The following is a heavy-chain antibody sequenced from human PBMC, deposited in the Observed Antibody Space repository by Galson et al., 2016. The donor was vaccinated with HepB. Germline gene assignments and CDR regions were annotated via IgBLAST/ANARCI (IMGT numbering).Heavy chain of an antibody. CDR3: AKNRQSYVPVDS. CDR2: SDISAAT. Sequence: SLRLSCAASGFIFSNYPMYWVRQAPGKGLEWVSASDISAATYYAASAEGRFTISTNYSKNTLFLQMDFLIPEDTAVYYCAKNRQSYVPVDSWGQGTLVTVSS. D-gene: IGHD1-26*01. CDR1: GFIFSNYP. V-gene: IGHV3-23*01. J-gene: IGHJ4*02.